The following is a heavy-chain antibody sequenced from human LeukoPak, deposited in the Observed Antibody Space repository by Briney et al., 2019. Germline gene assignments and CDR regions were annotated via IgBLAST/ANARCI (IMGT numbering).Heavy chain of an antibody. CDR1: GGSFSGYY. J-gene: IGHJ5*02. CDR3: ARAPSYYYGSGSYYKPFDP. Sequence: PSETLSLTCAVYGGSFSGYYWSWIRQPPGKGLEWIGEINHSGSTNYNPSLKSRVTISVDTSKNQFSLKLSSVTAADTAVYYCARAPSYYYGSGSYYKPFDPWGQGTLVTVSS. CDR2: INHSGST. V-gene: IGHV4-34*01. D-gene: IGHD3-10*01.